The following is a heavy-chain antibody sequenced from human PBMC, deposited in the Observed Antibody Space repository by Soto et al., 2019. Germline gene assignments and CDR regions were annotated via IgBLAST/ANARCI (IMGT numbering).Heavy chain of an antibody. CDR2: IYYSGST. Sequence: SETLSLTCTVSGGSISSSSYYWGWIRQPPGKGLEWIGSIYYSGSTYYNPSLKSRVTISVDTSKNQFSLKLSSVTAADTAVYYCARRIYDQVGRDDSSGYNFDYWGQGTLVTVSS. V-gene: IGHV4-39*01. CDR3: ARRIYDQVGRDDSSGYNFDY. J-gene: IGHJ4*02. D-gene: IGHD3-22*01. CDR1: GGSISSSSYY.